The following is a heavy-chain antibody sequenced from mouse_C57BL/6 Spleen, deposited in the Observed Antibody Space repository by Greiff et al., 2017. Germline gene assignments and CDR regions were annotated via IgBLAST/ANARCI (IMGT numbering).Heavy chain of an antibody. CDR2: IYPGSGNT. V-gene: IGHV1-76*01. Sequence: QVQLQQSGAELVRPGASVKLSCKASGYTFTDSYINWVKQRPGQGLEWIARIYPGSGNTYYNEKFKGKATLTADKSSSTAYMQLSSLTSEDSAVYFCARSEYYGSSDAMDYWGQGTSVTVSS. CDR3: ARSEYYGSSDAMDY. CDR1: GYTFTDSY. D-gene: IGHD1-1*01. J-gene: IGHJ4*01.